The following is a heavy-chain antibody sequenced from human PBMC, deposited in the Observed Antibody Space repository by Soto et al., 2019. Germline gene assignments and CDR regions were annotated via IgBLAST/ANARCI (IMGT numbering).Heavy chain of an antibody. CDR2: IYYSGST. D-gene: IGHD6-13*01. CDR3: ARGNAAAGTVPLFDP. CDR1: GGSLSSYF. Sequence: LGAPSPTRTFSGGSLSSYFWSLSPQPPGKGLEWIGYIYYSGSTNYNPSLKSRVTISVDTSKNQFSLKLSSVTAADTAVYYCARGNAAAGTVPLFDPWGQGTLVTVSS. V-gene: IGHV4-59*01. J-gene: IGHJ5*02.